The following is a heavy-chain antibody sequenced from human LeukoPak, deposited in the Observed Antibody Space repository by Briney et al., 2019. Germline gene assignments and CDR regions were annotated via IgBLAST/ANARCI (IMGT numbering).Heavy chain of an antibody. CDR1: GGTFSSYA. CDR2: IIPIFGTA. V-gene: IGHV1-69*13. D-gene: IGHD3-3*01. J-gene: IGHJ4*02. Sequence: GASVKVSCKASGGTFSSYAISWVRQAPVQGLEWMGGIIPIFGTANYAQKFQGRVTITADESTSTAYMELSRLRSDDTAVYYCARANFWSGYSMDYWGQGTLVTVSS. CDR3: ARANFWSGYSMDY.